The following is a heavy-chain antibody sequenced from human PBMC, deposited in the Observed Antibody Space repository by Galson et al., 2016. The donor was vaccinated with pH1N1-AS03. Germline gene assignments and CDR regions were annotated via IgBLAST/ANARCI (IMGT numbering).Heavy chain of an antibody. J-gene: IGHJ6*02. CDR2: TYHRSKWFN. CDR3: ARQIKGGMDV. Sequence: CAISGDSVSSHSVAWNWIRQSPSRGLEWLGRTYHRSKWFNEYPASVKSRITINSDTSKNQFSLQLNSVTPEDTALYFCARQIKGGMDVWGQGTTVTVSS. V-gene: IGHV6-1*01. CDR1: GDSVSSHSVA. D-gene: IGHD5-24*01.